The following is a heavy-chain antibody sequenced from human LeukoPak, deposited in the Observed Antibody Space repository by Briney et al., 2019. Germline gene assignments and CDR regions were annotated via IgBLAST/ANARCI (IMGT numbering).Heavy chain of an antibody. CDR3: AREGSPYSSSWYLGTTNDYNWFDP. D-gene: IGHD6-13*01. Sequence: GGSLRLSCAASGFTFSSYGMHWVRQAPGKGLEWVAVIWYDGSNKYYADSVKGRFTISRDNSKNTLYLQMNSLRAEDTAVYYCAREGSPYSSSWYLGTTNDYNWFDPWGQGTLVTVSS. V-gene: IGHV3-33*01. CDR1: GFTFSSYG. CDR2: IWYDGSNK. J-gene: IGHJ5*02.